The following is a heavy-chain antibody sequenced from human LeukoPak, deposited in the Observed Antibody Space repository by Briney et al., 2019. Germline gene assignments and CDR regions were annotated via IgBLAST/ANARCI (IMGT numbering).Heavy chain of an antibody. Sequence: SETLSLTCTVSGGSISSSSYYWGWIRQPPGKGLEWIGSIYYSGSTYYNPSLKSRVTISVDTSKNQFSLKLSFVTAADTAVYYCARRRKRGLWFDRWGQGTLVTVSS. CDR1: GGSISSSSYY. D-gene: IGHD3/OR15-3a*01. V-gene: IGHV4-39*01. CDR3: ARRRKRGLWFDR. J-gene: IGHJ5*02. CDR2: IYYSGST.